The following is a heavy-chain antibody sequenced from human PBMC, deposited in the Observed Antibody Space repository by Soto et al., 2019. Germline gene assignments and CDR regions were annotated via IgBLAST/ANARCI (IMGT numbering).Heavy chain of an antibody. CDR1: GFTFSTYW. CDR2: ISPSGTTT. V-gene: IGHV3-74*01. J-gene: IGHJ4*02. D-gene: IGHD5-18*01. Sequence: EVQVVESGGGLVQPGGSLRLSCAASGFTFSTYWMHWVRQAPGKGLIWVSRISPSGTTTTYADSVKGRFTISRDNXXDTLHFRMHSLRAEDTAVYYWAGGVGNTYVYSLGYWGLGTLGPVSS. CDR3: AGGVGNTYVYSLGY.